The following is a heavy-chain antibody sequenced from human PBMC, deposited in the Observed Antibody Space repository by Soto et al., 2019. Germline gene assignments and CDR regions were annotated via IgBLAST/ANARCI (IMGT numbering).Heavy chain of an antibody. CDR3: ARVTIAVAGKGIDY. CDR2: IKQDGSEK. V-gene: IGHV3-7*01. J-gene: IGHJ4*02. D-gene: IGHD6-19*01. Sequence: EVQLVESGGGLVQPGGSLRLSCAASGFTFSSYWMSWVRQAPGKGLEWVANIKQDGSEKYYVDSVKGQFTISRDNAKNSLYLQMNSLRAEDTAVYYCARVTIAVAGKGIDYWGQGTLVTVSS. CDR1: GFTFSSYW.